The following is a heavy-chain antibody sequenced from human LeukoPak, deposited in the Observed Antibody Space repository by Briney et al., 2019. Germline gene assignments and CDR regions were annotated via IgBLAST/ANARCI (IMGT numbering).Heavy chain of an antibody. D-gene: IGHD6-13*01. Sequence: PSETLSLTCTVSGVSISSSSYYWGWIRQPPGRGLEWIGSIYYSGSTYYNPSLKNRVTISVDTSKNQFSLKLSSVTAADTAVYYCAGGIAEIDALDYWGQGTLVTVSS. J-gene: IGHJ4*02. CDR3: AGGIAEIDALDY. V-gene: IGHV4-39*01. CDR1: GVSISSSSYY. CDR2: IYYSGST.